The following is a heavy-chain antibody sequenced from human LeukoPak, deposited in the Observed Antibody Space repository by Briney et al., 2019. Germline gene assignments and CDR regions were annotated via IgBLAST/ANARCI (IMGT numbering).Heavy chain of an antibody. J-gene: IGHJ3*02. D-gene: IGHD1-26*01. CDR1: GFTLHSNY. CDR3: ARDSKWELPDAFDI. CDR2: IDRSGVT. Sequence: GGSLRLSCAASGFTLHSNYMSWVRQAPGKGLEWVEVIDRSGVTHYSDSVKGRFTISRDNSKNTLYLQMNNLRAEDTGVYYCARDSKWELPDAFDIWGQGTMVTVSS. V-gene: IGHV3-53*01.